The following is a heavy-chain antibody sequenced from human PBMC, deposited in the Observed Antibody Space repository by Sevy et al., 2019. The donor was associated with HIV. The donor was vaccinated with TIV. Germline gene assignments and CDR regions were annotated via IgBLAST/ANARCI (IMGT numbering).Heavy chain of an antibody. CDR2: ISSGSSYI. D-gene: IGHD3-10*01. V-gene: IGHV3-21*01. CDR3: ARNLDYYASGPPDS. Sequence: GGSLRLSCAASGFTFSYYNMNWVRQAPGKGLEWVSSISSGSSYIFYVDSVKGRFTISRDNAKDSLFLQMNSLRAEDTAVYYCARNLDYYASGPPDSWGRGTLLTVSS. J-gene: IGHJ4*02. CDR1: GFTFSYYN.